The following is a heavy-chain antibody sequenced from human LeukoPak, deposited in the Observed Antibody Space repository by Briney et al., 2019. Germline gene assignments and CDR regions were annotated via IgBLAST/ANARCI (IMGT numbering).Heavy chain of an antibody. J-gene: IGHJ4*02. CDR3: AMSGYSYGQRLDY. D-gene: IGHD5-18*01. CDR2: MNPNSGNT. V-gene: IGHV1-8*01. Sequence: GASVKVSCKVSGYTLTELSMHWVRQAPGKGLEWMGWMNPNSGNTGYAQKFQGRVTMTRNTSISTAYMELSSLRSEDTAVYYCAMSGYSYGQRLDYWGQGTLVTVSS. CDR1: GYTLTELS.